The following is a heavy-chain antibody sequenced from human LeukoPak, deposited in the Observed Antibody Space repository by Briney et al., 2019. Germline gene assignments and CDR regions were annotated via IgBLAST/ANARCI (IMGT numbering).Heavy chain of an antibody. Sequence: GGSLRLSCAASGFTFNNYNMNWVRQAPGKGLEWVSSISGSSSYMYYADSIKGRFTISRDNAKNSLYLQMNNLRAEDTAVYYCAAYCVGGSCYRYSYDPWGQGTLVTVSS. J-gene: IGHJ5*02. D-gene: IGHD2-15*01. CDR2: ISGSSSYM. V-gene: IGHV3-21*01. CDR3: AAYCVGGSCYRYSYDP. CDR1: GFTFNNYN.